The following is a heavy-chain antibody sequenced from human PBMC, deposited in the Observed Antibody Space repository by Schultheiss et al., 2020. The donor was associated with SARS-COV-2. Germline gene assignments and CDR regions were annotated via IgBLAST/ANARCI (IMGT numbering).Heavy chain of an antibody. CDR2: VSYDGTNK. V-gene: IGHV3-30*01. Sequence: GGSLRLSCAASGFTFSNAWMNWVRQAPGKGLEWVAVVSYDGTNKYYADSVKGRFTISRDNSKNTLYLQMNSLRAEDTAVFYCARGGAPGTFDYWGQGTLVTVSS. J-gene: IGHJ4*02. CDR3: ARGGAPGTFDY. CDR1: GFTFSNAW. D-gene: IGHD6-13*01.